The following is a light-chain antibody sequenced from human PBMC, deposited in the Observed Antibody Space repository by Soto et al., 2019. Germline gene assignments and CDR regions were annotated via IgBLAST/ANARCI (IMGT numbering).Light chain of an antibody. J-gene: IGLJ2*01. CDR2: SNN. CDR1: SSNIGSNT. CDR3: VAWDDSLNGYVV. Sequence: SESSSNIGSNTVNWYQQLPGTAPKLVIYSNNQRPSGVPDRFSGSKSGTSASLAISGLQSEDEADYYCVAWDDSLNGYVVFGGVTKVTVL. V-gene: IGLV1-44*01.